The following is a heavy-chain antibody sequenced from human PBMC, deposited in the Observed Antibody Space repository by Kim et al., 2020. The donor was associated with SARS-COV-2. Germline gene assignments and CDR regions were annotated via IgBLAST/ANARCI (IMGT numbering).Heavy chain of an antibody. J-gene: IGHJ4*02. CDR3: ARTLSSSWSLPSYFDY. V-gene: IGHV4-34*01. D-gene: IGHD6-13*01. Sequence: SETLSLTCAVYGGSFSGYYWSWIRQPPGKGLEWIGEINHSGSTNYNPSLKSRVTISVDTSKNQFSLKLSSETAADTAVYYCARTLSSSWSLPSYFDYWGQGTLVTVSS. CDR2: INHSGST. CDR1: GGSFSGYY.